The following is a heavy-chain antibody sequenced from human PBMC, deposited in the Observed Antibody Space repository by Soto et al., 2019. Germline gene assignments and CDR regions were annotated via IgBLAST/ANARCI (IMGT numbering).Heavy chain of an antibody. CDR1: GGSISSGGYY. J-gene: IGHJ4*02. CDR2: IYYSGST. Sequence: SETLSLTCTVSGGSISSGGYYWSWIRQHPGKGLEWIGYIYYSGSTYYNPSPKSRVTISVDTSKNQFSLKLSSVTAADTAVYYCARLKSGYDWRFDYWGQGTLVTVSS. CDR3: ARLKSGYDWRFDY. D-gene: IGHD5-12*01. V-gene: IGHV4-31*03.